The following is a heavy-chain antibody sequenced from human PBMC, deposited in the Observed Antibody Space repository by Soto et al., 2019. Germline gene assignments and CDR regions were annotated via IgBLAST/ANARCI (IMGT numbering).Heavy chain of an antibody. CDR2: ISYDGSNK. CDR3: ARDRRSSTTLDY. V-gene: IGHV3-30-3*01. J-gene: IGHJ4*02. CDR1: GFTFSSYA. Sequence: PGGSLRLSCAASGFTFSSYAMHWVRQASGKGLEWVAVISYDGSNKYYADSVKGRFTISRDNSKNTLYLQMNSLRAEDTAVYYCARDRRSSTTLDYWGQGTLVTVSS. D-gene: IGHD2-2*01.